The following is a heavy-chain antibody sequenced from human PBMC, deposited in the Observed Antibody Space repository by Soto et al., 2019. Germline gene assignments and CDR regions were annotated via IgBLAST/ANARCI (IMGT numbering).Heavy chain of an antibody. CDR2: ISGSGGST. Sequence: EVQLLESGGGLVQPGGSLRLSCAASGFTFSNYAVTWVRQAPGKGLEWVSTISGSGGSTYYADSVKGRFTISRDNSKNTLYLQINSLRAEDTAVYYCAKDHGSSWYEIDYWGQGTLVTVSS. CDR1: GFTFSNYA. J-gene: IGHJ4*02. D-gene: IGHD6-13*01. CDR3: AKDHGSSWYEIDY. V-gene: IGHV3-23*01.